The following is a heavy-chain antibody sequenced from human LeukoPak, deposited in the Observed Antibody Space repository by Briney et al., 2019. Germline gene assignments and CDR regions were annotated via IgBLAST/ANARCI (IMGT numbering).Heavy chain of an antibody. Sequence: GGSLRLSCAASGFTFSSYAMSWVRQAPGKALGWVSAISGSGGSTYYADSVKGRFTISRDNSKNTLYLQMNSLRAEDTAVYYCARDHWGYSNYNRFDPWGQGTLVTVSS. CDR3: ARDHWGYSNYNRFDP. V-gene: IGHV3-23*01. CDR2: ISGSGGST. J-gene: IGHJ5*02. D-gene: IGHD4-11*01. CDR1: GFTFSSYA.